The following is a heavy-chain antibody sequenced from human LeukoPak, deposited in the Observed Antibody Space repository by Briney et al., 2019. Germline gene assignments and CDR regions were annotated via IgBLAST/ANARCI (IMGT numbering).Heavy chain of an antibody. Sequence: SSETLSLTCTVSGGSISSYYWSWIRQPPGKGLEWIAYISDIGSINYNPSLKSRVTISLDTSKNQFSLKLSSVTAADTAVYYCAGHHPRNTVDFWGQGTLVTVSS. V-gene: IGHV4-59*08. J-gene: IGHJ4*02. D-gene: IGHD2/OR15-2a*01. CDR1: GGSISSYY. CDR3: AGHHPRNTVDF. CDR2: ISDIGSI.